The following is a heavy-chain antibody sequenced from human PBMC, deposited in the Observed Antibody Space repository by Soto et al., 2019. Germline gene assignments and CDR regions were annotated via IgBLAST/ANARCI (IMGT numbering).Heavy chain of an antibody. Sequence: QVQLVESGGGVVQPGGSLRLSCAASGFTFRTYGMHWVRQAPGKGLEWIALIWNHGTKQEYADSVKGRFTLSRDNFKNTLVLEMNSLRADDTAVYYFVRGPWLVGYVTSLDYWGQGTQVAVSS. CDR1: GFTFRTYG. CDR3: VRGPWLVGYVTSLDY. J-gene: IGHJ4*02. CDR2: IWNHGTKQ. D-gene: IGHD2-15*01. V-gene: IGHV3-33*01.